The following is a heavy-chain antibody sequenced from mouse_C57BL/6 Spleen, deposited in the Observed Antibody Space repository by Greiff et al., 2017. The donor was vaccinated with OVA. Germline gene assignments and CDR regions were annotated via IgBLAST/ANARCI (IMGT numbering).Heavy chain of an antibody. D-gene: IGHD2-5*01. CDR2: IDPSDSYT. CDR3: ARIPDSNAFAD. Sequence: QVQLQQPGAELVKPGASVKLSCKASGYTFTSYWMQWVKQRPGQGLEWIGEIDPSDSYTNYNQKFKGKATLTVATSSSTAYMQLSSLTSEDSAVYYCARIPDSNAFADWGQGTLVTVSA. J-gene: IGHJ3*01. CDR1: GYTFTSYW. V-gene: IGHV1-50*01.